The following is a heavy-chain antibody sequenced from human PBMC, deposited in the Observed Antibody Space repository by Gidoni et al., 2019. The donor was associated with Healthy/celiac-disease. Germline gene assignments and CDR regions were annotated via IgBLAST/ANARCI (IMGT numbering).Heavy chain of an antibody. CDR3: ARVGVAAYNWFDP. CDR2: IYYSGST. J-gene: IGHJ5*02. CDR1: GGSISSSSYY. Sequence: QLQLQESGPGLVTPSETLSLTCTVSGGSISSSSYYCGWIRQPPGQGLEWMWRIYYSGSTYYNPALKSRVTISVDTSKNQFSLKLSSVTAADTAVYYCARVGVAAYNWFDPWGQGTLVTVSS. V-gene: IGHV4-39*07. D-gene: IGHD2-15*01.